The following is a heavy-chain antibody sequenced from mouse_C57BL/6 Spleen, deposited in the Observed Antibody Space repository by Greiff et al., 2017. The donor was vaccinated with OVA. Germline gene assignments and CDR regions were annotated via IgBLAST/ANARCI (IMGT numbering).Heavy chain of an antibody. CDR2: IYPGDGDT. V-gene: IGHV1-82*01. J-gene: IGHJ3*01. D-gene: IGHD2-2*01. CDR1: GYAFSSSW. CDR3: ARFGGYDGVAY. Sequence: QVQLQQSGAELVKPGASVKISCKASGYAFSSSWMNWVKQRPGKGLEWIGRIYPGDGDTNYNGKFKGKATLTADKSSSTAYMQLSSLTSEDSAVYFCARFGGYDGVAYWGQGTLVTVSA.